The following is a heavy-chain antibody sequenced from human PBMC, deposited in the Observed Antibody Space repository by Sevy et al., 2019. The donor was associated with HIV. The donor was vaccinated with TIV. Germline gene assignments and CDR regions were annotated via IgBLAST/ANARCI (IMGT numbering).Heavy chain of an antibody. Sequence: GGSLRLSCAASGFTFSSYWMSWVRQAPGKGLEWVANIKQDGSEKYYVDSVKGRFTISRDNAKNSLYLQMNSLRAEETAVYYCARSNGYSSSWYYDYYYYGMDVWGQGTTVTVSS. J-gene: IGHJ6*02. D-gene: IGHD6-13*01. V-gene: IGHV3-7*03. CDR2: IKQDGSEK. CDR1: GFTFSSYW. CDR3: ARSNGYSSSWYYDYYYYGMDV.